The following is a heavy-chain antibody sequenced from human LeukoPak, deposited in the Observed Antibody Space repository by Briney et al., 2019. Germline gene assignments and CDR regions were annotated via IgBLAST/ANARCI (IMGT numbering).Heavy chain of an antibody. D-gene: IGHD2-21*02. V-gene: IGHV3-30*04. CDR3: AREKATALAFDY. J-gene: IGHJ4*02. Sequence: GGSLRLSCAASGFTFSSYAMHRVRQAPGKGLEWVAVISYDGSNKYYADSVKGRFTISRDNSKNTLYLQMNSLRAEDTAVYYCAREKATALAFDYWGQGTLVTVSS. CDR2: ISYDGSNK. CDR1: GFTFSSYA.